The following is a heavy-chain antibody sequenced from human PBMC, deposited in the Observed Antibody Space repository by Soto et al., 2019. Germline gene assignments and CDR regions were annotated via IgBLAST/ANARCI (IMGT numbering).Heavy chain of an antibody. V-gene: IGHV4-39*01. D-gene: IGHD1-1*01. J-gene: IGHJ4*02. Sequence: SETLSLTCTVSGGSISSSSYYWGWIRQPPGKGLEWIGSICYSGSTYYNPSLKSRVTISVDTSKNQLSLKLSSVTAADTAVYYCARRLKQLPPGYWGQGTLVTVSS. CDR2: ICYSGST. CDR3: ARRLKQLPPGY. CDR1: GGSISSSSYY.